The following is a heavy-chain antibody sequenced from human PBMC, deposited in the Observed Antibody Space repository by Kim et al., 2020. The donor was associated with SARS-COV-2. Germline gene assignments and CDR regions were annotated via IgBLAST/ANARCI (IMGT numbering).Heavy chain of an antibody. CDR1: GGSISSSSYY. CDR3: ARHFSPRTGLDY. J-gene: IGHJ4*02. V-gene: IGHV4-39*01. D-gene: IGHD3-9*01. CDR2: IYYSGST. Sequence: SETLSLTCTVSGGSISSSSYYWGWIRQPPGKGLEWIGSIYYSGSTYYNPSLKSRVTISVDTSKNQFSLKLSSVTAADTAVYYCARHFSPRTGLDYWGQGTLVTVSS.